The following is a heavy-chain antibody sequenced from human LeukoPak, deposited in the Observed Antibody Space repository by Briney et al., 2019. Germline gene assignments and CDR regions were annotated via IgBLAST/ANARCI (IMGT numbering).Heavy chain of an antibody. CDR1: RFTFSRHA. CDR2: ISYDGSNK. J-gene: IGHJ4*02. V-gene: IGHV3-30-3*01. CDR3: ARETEAFDY. Sequence: GGSLRLSCAAFRFTFSRHAMHWVRQAPGKGLEWVAVISYDGSNKYYADSVKGRFTISRDNSKNTLYLQMNSLRGEDTAVYYCARETEAFDYWGQGTLVTVSS.